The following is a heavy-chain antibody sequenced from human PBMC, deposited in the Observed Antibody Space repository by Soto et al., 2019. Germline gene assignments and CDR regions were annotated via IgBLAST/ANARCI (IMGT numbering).Heavy chain of an antibody. CDR2: MNVNTGGT. CDR1: AYTFPHPN. J-gene: IGHJ3*01. V-gene: IGHV1-2*02. D-gene: IGHD2-21*01. CDR3: ARKCGDRCTEDTDALDL. Sequence: VNVSCTASAYTFPHPNVYRVRQAPGQTPEWMGWMNVNTGGTNSPQKLQHRVTMTTDTSSSTPFMQLSGLTSDDTAVYFCARKCGDRCTEDTDALDLWAQATMLT.